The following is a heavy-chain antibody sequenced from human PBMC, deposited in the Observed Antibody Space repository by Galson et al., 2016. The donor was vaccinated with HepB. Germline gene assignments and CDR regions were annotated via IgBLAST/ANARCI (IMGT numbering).Heavy chain of an antibody. CDR3: ARFSGRDNRDFDY. Sequence: SLRLSCAASGFTFSSYWMTWVRQAPGKGLEWVAHIKHDGSEKYYVDSVRGRFTISRDNAKSSLYVQMNSLSAEDTAVYYCARFSGRDNRDFDYWGQGTLVTVSS. CDR2: IKHDGSEK. CDR1: GFTFSSYW. J-gene: IGHJ4*02. D-gene: IGHD1-26*01. V-gene: IGHV3-7*04.